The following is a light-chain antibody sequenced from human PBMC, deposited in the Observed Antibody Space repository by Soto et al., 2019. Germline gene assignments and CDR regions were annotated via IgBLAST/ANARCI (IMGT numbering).Light chain of an antibody. Sequence: EIVMTQSPATLSVSPGERATLSCRASQSVSSNLAWYQHKPGQAPRLLIYGASNRASGIPARFSGSGSGTEFTLTISSLQSEDFAVYYCQQYYNWWTFGQGTKVEIK. CDR2: GAS. J-gene: IGKJ1*01. V-gene: IGKV3-15*01. CDR1: QSVSSN. CDR3: QQYYNWWT.